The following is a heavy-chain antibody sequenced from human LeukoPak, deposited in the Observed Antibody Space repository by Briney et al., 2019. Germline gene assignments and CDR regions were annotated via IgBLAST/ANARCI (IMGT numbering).Heavy chain of an antibody. CDR3: AREGAYYDSSGYYSFDY. V-gene: IGHV3-11*04. CDR1: GFTFSDYY. CDR2: ISSSGSNI. D-gene: IGHD3-22*01. J-gene: IGHJ4*02. Sequence: GGSLRLSCAASGFTFSDYYMSWIRQAPGKGLEWVSYISSSGSNIYYADSVKGRFTISRDNAKNSLYLQMNSLRAEDTAVYYCAREGAYYDSSGYYSFDYWGQGTLVTVSS.